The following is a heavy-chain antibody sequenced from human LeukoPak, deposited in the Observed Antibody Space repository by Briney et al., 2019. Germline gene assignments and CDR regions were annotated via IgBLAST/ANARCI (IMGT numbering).Heavy chain of an antibody. CDR2: IKSKTDGGTT. D-gene: IGHD2-2*01. V-gene: IGHV3-15*01. CDR1: GFTFSNAW. CDR3: TTDVGCSSISCYVGWFDP. J-gene: IGHJ5*02. Sequence: GGSLRLSCAASGFTFSNAWMSWVRQAPGKGLEWVGRIKSKTDGGTTDYAAPVKGRFTISRDDSKNTLYLQMNSLKTEDTAVYYCTTDVGCSSISCYVGWFDPWGQGTLVTVSS.